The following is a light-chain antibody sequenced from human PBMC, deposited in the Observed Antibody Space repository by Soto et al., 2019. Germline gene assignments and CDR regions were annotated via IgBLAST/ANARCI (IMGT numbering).Light chain of an antibody. CDR1: QSVANNY. V-gene: IGKV3-20*01. CDR3: QQYGSSPWT. Sequence: EVVLTQSPGTLSLSPGARATLSCRASQSVANNYLTWYQQKPGQAPRVLIYDASTRATGIPDRFSGSGSGTDFTLTISRLEPEDFAVYYCQQYGSSPWTFGQGTKVDI. J-gene: IGKJ1*01. CDR2: DAS.